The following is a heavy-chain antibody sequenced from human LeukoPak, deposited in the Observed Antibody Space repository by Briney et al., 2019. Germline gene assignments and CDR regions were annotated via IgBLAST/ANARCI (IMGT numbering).Heavy chain of an antibody. CDR1: GYTFTSYD. J-gene: IGHJ5*02. V-gene: IGHV1-8*01. CDR2: MNPNSGNT. D-gene: IGHD6-13*01. Sequence: ASVKVSCKASGYTFTSYDINWVRQATGQGLEWMGWMNPNSGNTGYAQKFRGRVTMTRNTSISTAYMELSSLRSEDTAVYYCARGIAAAGTNWFDPWGQGTLVTVSS. CDR3: ARGIAAAGTNWFDP.